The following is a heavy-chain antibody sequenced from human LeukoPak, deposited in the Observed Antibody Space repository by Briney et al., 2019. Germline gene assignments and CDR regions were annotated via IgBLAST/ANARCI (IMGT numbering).Heavy chain of an antibody. Sequence: SETLSLTCTVSGGSISSYYWSWIRQPPGKGLEWIGSIYYSGSTYYNPSLKSRVTISVDTSKNQFSLKLSSVTAADTAVYYCARLMDVGIDYWGQGTLVTVSS. CDR2: IYYSGST. CDR1: GGSISSYY. D-gene: IGHD7-27*01. J-gene: IGHJ4*02. V-gene: IGHV4-39*01. CDR3: ARLMDVGIDY.